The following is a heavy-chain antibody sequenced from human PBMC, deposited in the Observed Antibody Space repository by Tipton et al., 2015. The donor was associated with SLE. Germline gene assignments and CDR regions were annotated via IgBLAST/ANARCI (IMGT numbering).Heavy chain of an antibody. Sequence: RSLRLSCTVSGISISSAGYSWSWIRQSPGKGLEWIGYMYNTGSTSYNPSLRSRVTISVDRSKNQFSLKMSSVNAADTAVYYCARKTAYCSGADCYIDAFDIWGQGTMVIVSS. CDR1: GISISSAGYS. CDR2: MYNTGST. V-gene: IGHV4-30-2*06. J-gene: IGHJ3*02. D-gene: IGHD2-15*01. CDR3: ARKTAYCSGADCYIDAFDI.